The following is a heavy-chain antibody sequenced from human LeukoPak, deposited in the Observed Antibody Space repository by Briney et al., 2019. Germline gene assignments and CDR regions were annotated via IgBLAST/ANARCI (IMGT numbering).Heavy chain of an antibody. CDR1: GFTFSSYG. Sequence: PTGGSLRLSCAASGFTFSSYGMHWVRQAPGKGLEWVAVIWYDGSNKYYADSVKGRFTISRDNSKITLYLQMNSLRAEDTAVYYCAKALVAHYYYYYMDVWGKGTTVTVSS. V-gene: IGHV3-33*06. CDR3: AKALVAHYYYYYMDV. J-gene: IGHJ6*03. CDR2: IWYDGSNK.